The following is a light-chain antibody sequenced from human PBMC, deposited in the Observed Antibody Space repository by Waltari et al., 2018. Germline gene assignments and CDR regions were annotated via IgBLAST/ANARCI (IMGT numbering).Light chain of an antibody. CDR3: QQYYSTPLT. CDR1: QSVLYSSKNKNY. Sequence: DIVMTQSPDSLAVSLGERAPIKCKPGQSVLYSSKNKNYLAWYQQKPGQPPKLLIYWASTRESGVPDRFSGSGSGTDFTLTISSLQAEDVAVYYCQQYYSTPLTFGQGTKVEIK. J-gene: IGKJ1*01. V-gene: IGKV4-1*01. CDR2: WAS.